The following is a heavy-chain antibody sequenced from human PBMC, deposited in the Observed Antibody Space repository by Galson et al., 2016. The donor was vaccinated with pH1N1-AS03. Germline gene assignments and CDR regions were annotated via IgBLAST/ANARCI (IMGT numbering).Heavy chain of an antibody. D-gene: IGHD7-27*01. Sequence: SLRLSCAASGFTFSTYSMAWVRQAPGKGLEWVSALSSRGDDAYYADSLEGRFTISRDNPKNTLYLQMNSLEAEDTAVYYCAKGQLGILFCGIHVWGQGTTVIVSS. J-gene: IGHJ6*02. V-gene: IGHV3-23*01. CDR2: LSSRGDDA. CDR1: GFTFSTYS. CDR3: AKGQLGILFCGIHV.